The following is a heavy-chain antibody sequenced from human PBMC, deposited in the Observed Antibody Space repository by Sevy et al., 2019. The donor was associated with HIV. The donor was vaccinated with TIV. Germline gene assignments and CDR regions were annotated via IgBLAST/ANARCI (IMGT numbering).Heavy chain of an antibody. CDR1: GFPFSNYA. J-gene: IGHJ6*01. Sequence: GGSLRLSCAASGFPFSNYAMSWIRQAPGKGLEWVSTLIGGGSRTYYADSVTGRFTISRDNSKNTLYLQMISLRADDTAIYYCAKRRVQSGLSGGGATYGWDVCGHGTTVTVSS. D-gene: IGHD3-10*01. CDR2: LIGGGSRT. V-gene: IGHV3-23*01. CDR3: AKRRVQSGLSGGGATYGWDV.